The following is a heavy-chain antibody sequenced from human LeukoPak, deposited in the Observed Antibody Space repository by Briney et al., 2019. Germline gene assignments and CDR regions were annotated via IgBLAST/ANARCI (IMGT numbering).Heavy chain of an antibody. J-gene: IGHJ4*02. Sequence: GGSLRLSCAGSGFTFSSHSMNWVRQAPGKGLEWVSHISADSTTIYYAGSVKGRFTISRDNAKNSLYLQMNSLRAEDTAVYYCTKDSSDGRIYSEPDLWGQGTLVTVSS. CDR1: GFTFSSHS. CDR3: TKDSSDGRIYSEPDL. D-gene: IGHD3-10*01. CDR2: ISADSTTI. V-gene: IGHV3-48*04.